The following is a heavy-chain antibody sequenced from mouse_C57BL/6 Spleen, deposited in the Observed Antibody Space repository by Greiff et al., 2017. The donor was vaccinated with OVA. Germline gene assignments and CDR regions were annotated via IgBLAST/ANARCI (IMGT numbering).Heavy chain of an antibody. J-gene: IGHJ2*01. V-gene: IGHV1-9*01. CDR3: ARSSYSNYEETFLDY. CDR2: ILPGSGST. CDR1: GYTFTGYW. D-gene: IGHD2-5*01. Sequence: VQGVESGAELMKPGASVKLSCKATGYTFTGYWIEWVKQRPGHGLEWIGEILPGSGSTNYNEKFKGKATFTADTSSNTAYMQLSSLTTEDSAIYYCARSSYSNYEETFLDYWGQGTTLTVSS.